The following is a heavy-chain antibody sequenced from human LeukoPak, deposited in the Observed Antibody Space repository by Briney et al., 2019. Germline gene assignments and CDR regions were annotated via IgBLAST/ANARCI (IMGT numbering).Heavy chain of an antibody. J-gene: IGHJ5*02. CDR2: ISSSSSYI. V-gene: IGHV3-21*01. Sequence: PGGSLRLSCAASGFTFSSYSMNWVRQAPGKGLEWVSSISSSSSYIYYADLVKGRFTISRDNAKNSLYLQMNSLRAEDTAVYYCAREPVAGYNWFDPWGQGTLVTVSS. CDR1: GFTFSSYS. CDR3: AREPVAGYNWFDP. D-gene: IGHD6-19*01.